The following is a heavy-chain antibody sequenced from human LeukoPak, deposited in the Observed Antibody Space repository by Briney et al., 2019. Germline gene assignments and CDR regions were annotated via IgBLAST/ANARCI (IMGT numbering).Heavy chain of an antibody. CDR3: SDLSTVTYTAGY. Sequence: GGSLRLSCAASGFTFSSYSTNWVRQAPGKGLEWVSSISSSSSYIYYADSVKGRFTISRDNAKNSLYLQMNSLRAEDTAVYYCSDLSTVTYTAGYWGQGTLVTVSS. V-gene: IGHV3-21*01. CDR1: GFTFSSYS. CDR2: ISSSSSYI. D-gene: IGHD4-11*01. J-gene: IGHJ4*02.